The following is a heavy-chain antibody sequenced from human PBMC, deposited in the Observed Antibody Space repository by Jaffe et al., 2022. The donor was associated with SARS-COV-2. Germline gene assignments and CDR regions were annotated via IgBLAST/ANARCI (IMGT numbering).Heavy chain of an antibody. Sequence: EVQLVESGGGLVQPGGSLRLSCAASGFSLSSYWMHWVRQAPGKGLLWVSRISRDGSSTSYADSVRGRFTVSRDNAKNTFYLQMNSLRAEDTAVYYCARDSGSRGFDPWGQGTLVTVSS. CDR2: ISRDGSST. D-gene: IGHD3-10*01. CDR3: ARDSGSRGFDP. CDR1: GFSLSSYW. J-gene: IGHJ5*02. V-gene: IGHV3-74*01.